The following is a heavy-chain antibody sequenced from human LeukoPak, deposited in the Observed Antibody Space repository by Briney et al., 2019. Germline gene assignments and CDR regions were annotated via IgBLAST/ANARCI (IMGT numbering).Heavy chain of an antibody. CDR3: ARGGEMATIDY. CDR2: MNHSGST. D-gene: IGHD5-24*01. J-gene: IGHJ4*02. CDR1: GGSFSDYY. V-gene: IGHV4-34*01. Sequence: NASETLSLTCAVYGGSFSDYYWSWIRQPPGKGLEWIGDMNHSGSTNYNPSLKSRVTISVDTSKNQFSLKLSSVTAADTAVYYCARGGEMATIDYWGQGTLVTVSS.